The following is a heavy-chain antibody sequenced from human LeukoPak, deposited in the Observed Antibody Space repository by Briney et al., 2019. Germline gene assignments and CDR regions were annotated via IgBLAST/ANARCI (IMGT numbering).Heavy chain of an antibody. V-gene: IGHV1-8*03. J-gene: IGHJ3*02. CDR1: GYTFTSYD. CDR3: ATSCLATRGYCSSTSARVGAFDI. D-gene: IGHD2-2*01. CDR2: MNPNSGNT. Sequence: GASVKVSCKASGYTFTSYDIIWVRQATGQGLEWMGWMNPNSGNTGYVQKFQGRVTITRNTSISTVYMELSSLRSEDTAVYYCATSCLATRGYCSSTSARVGAFDIWGQGTMVTVSS.